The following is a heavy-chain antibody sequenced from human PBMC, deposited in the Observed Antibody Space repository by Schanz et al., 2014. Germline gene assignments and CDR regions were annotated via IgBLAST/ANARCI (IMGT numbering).Heavy chain of an antibody. CDR2: IPVGNNYI. D-gene: IGHD3-10*01. Sequence: EVQLVESGGGLVKPGGSLRLSCAASGFTFSSYSMHWIRQAPGKGLEWVSYIPVGNNYIYYADSVKGRFTISRDNTKNSLYLKMNSLRVEDAAVYYCAREDMLRGIRAFDIWGQGTMVTVSS. CDR1: GFTFSSYS. J-gene: IGHJ3*02. CDR3: AREDMLRGIRAFDI. V-gene: IGHV3-21*01.